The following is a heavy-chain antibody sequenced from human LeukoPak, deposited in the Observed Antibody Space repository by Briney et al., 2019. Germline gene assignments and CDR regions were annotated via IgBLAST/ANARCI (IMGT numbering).Heavy chain of an antibody. Sequence: PGGSLRLSCAASGFTFSSYSMNWVRQAPGKGLEWVSSISSSSSYIYYADSVKGRFTISRDNAKNSLYLQMNSLRAEDTAVYYCARDLVAEAVAGQPEGDYWGQGTLVAVSS. CDR1: GFTFSSYS. CDR3: ARDLVAEAVAGQPEGDY. J-gene: IGHJ4*02. D-gene: IGHD6-19*01. CDR2: ISSSSSYI. V-gene: IGHV3-21*01.